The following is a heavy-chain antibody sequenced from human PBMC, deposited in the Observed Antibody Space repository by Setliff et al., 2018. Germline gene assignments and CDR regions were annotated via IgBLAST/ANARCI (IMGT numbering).Heavy chain of an antibody. CDR1: GYTFTNFG. CDR2: NSA. J-gene: IGHJ4*02. V-gene: IGHV1-18*01. CDR3: ARGPPDFVVVPAAAKFDF. D-gene: IGHD2-2*01. Sequence: ASVKVSCKTSGYTFTNFGINWVRQAPGQGLEWMGWNSAYAQKFQGRVTMTTDTPTSTAYMELRSLRPDDTAVYYCARGPPDFVVVPAAAKFDFWGQGTLVTVSS.